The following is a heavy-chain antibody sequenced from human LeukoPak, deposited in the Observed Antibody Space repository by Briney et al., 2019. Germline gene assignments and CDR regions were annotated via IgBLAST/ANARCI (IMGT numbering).Heavy chain of an antibody. CDR3: ARVKVGVISSFDY. Sequence: SETLSLTCTVSGGSINGYYWSWIRQSPGKGLESLGYIYYTGSTNYNPSLKSRVTMSVDTSRNQFFLRLSSVTAADTAVYYCARVKVGVISSFDYWGQGTLVTVSS. D-gene: IGHD3-10*01. J-gene: IGHJ4*02. CDR1: GGSINGYY. CDR2: IYYTGST. V-gene: IGHV4-59*01.